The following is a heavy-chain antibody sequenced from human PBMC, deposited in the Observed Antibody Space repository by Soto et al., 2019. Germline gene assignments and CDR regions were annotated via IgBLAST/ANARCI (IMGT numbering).Heavy chain of an antibody. J-gene: IGHJ6*03. D-gene: IGHD5-12*01. V-gene: IGHV3-33*08. CDR2: IWYDGSNK. CDR1: GFTFSGYA. CDR3: ARDGRVATATYYYYYMDV. Sequence: PGGPLRLSCAASGFTFSGYAMSGVRQATGKGLEWVAVIWYDGSNKYYADSVKGRFTISRDNSKNTLYLQMNSLRAEDTAVYYCARDGRVATATYYYYYMDVWGKGTTVTVSS.